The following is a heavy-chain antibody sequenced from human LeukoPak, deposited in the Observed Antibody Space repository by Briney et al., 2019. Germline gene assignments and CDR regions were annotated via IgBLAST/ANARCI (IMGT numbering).Heavy chain of an antibody. V-gene: IGHV4-38-2*02. CDR1: GYSISSGYY. Sequence: SETLSLTCTASGYSISSGYYWGWIRQPPGKGLEWIGSIYHSGSTYYNPSLKSRVTISVDTSKNQFSLKLSSVTAADTAVYYCARHMGYSGYDYHYYYYMDVWGKGTTVTVSS. J-gene: IGHJ6*03. D-gene: IGHD5-12*01. CDR3: ARHMGYSGYDYHYYYYMDV. CDR2: IYHSGST.